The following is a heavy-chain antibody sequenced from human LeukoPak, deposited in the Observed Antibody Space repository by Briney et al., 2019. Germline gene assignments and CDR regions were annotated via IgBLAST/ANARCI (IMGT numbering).Heavy chain of an antibody. CDR3: ARASGWGMDV. CDR1: GFTFSSYD. D-gene: IGHD3-10*01. CDR2: IGSDGET. Sequence: GGSLRLSCASCGFTFSSYDLHWARQPTGRGLEWVSAIGSDGETYYAGSVKGRFTISRENAKQSLYLQMNSLRVGDTAVYYCARASGWGMDVRGQGTTVTVSS. J-gene: IGHJ6*02. V-gene: IGHV3-13*04.